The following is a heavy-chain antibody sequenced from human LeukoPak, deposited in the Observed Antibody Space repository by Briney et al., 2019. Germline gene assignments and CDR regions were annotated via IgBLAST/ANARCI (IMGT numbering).Heavy chain of an antibody. CDR3: ASQAIITMVRGIQRGVGYFDY. V-gene: IGHV4-38-2*02. D-gene: IGHD3-10*01. CDR2: IYHSGST. J-gene: IGHJ4*02. CDR1: GYSISSDYY. Sequence: SETLSLTCTVSGYSISSDYYWGWIRQPPGKGLEWIGSIYHSGSTYYNPSLKSRVTISVDTSKNQFSLKLSSVTAADTAVYYCASQAIITMVRGIQRGVGYFDYWGQGTLVTVSS.